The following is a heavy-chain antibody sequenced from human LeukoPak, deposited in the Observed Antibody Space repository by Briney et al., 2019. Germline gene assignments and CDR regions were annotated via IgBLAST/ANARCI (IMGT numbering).Heavy chain of an antibody. CDR3: AKVVILTGYYIDY. D-gene: IGHD3-9*01. CDR1: GFTFSSYA. Sequence: PGGSLRLSCAASGFTFSSYAMSWVRQAPGKGLEGVSAISGSDGSTYYADSVKGRFTISRDNSKNTLYLQMNSLRAEDTAVYYCAKVVILTGYYIDYWGQGTLVTVSS. V-gene: IGHV3-23*01. CDR2: ISGSDGST. J-gene: IGHJ4*02.